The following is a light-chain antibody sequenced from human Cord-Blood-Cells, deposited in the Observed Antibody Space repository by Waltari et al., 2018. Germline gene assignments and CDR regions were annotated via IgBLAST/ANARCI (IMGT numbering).Light chain of an antibody. CDR1: SSNIGAGCD. J-gene: IGLJ3*02. V-gene: IGLV1-40*01. CDR2: GNS. CDR3: QSYDSSLSGSV. Sequence: QSVLTQPPSVSGAPGQRVTTSCTGSSSNIGAGCDVHWYQQPPGTAPKLLVYGNSNRPSGVPDRFSGSKSGTSASLAITGLQAEDEADYYCQSYDSSLSGSVFGGGTKLTVL.